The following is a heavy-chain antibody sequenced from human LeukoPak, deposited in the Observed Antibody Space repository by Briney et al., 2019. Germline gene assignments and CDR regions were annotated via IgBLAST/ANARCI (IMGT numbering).Heavy chain of an antibody. CDR3: ARYGYSYGPTYFDY. CDR1: GGSISSYY. V-gene: IGHV4-59*01. CDR2: IYYSGST. J-gene: IGHJ4*02. Sequence: PSETLSLTCTVSGGSISSYYWSWIRQPPGKGLEWIGYIYYSGSTNYNPSLKSRVTISVDTSKNQFSLKMSSVTAADTAVYYCARYGYSYGPTYFDYWGQGTLVTVSS. D-gene: IGHD5-18*01.